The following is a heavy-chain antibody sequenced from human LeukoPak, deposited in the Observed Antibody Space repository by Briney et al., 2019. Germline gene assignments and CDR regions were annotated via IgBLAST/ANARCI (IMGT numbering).Heavy chain of an antibody. V-gene: IGHV3-30*03. CDR3: ARGENSKTYPVSGY. CDR2: ISSDGSSK. Sequence: QPGGSLRLSCAASGFTFSSYGMHWGRQAPGKGLEWVAVISSDGSSKYYIDSVKGRFTISRDNSKNTLFLQMSSLRAEDTAVYYCARGENSKTYPVSGYWGQGTLVTVSS. J-gene: IGHJ4*02. CDR1: GFTFSSYG. D-gene: IGHD2/OR15-2a*01.